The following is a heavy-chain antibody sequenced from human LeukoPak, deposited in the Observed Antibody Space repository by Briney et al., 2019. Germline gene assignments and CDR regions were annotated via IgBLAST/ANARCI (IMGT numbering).Heavy chain of an antibody. V-gene: IGHV3-30-3*02. D-gene: IGHD3-22*01. J-gene: IGHJ4*02. Sequence: PGRSLRLSCAASGFTFSSYAMHWVRQAPGKGLEWVAVISHDGSNKYYADSVKGRFTISRDNSKNTLYLQMNSLRAEDTAIYYCAKYDYYDSSRSHVGGQGTLVTVSS. CDR2: ISHDGSNK. CDR1: GFTFSSYA. CDR3: AKYDYYDSSRSHV.